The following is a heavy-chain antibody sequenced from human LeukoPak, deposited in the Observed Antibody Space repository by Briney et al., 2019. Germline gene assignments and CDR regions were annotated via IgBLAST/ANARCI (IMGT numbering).Heavy chain of an antibody. J-gene: IGHJ3*02. CDR3: ARGSYSSGCCAFDI. V-gene: IGHV3-23*01. CDR2: ISASGGST. CDR1: GFTFSSYA. D-gene: IGHD6-19*01. Sequence: PGGSLRLSCAASGFTFSSYAMSWVRQAPGKGLEWVSAISASGGSTYYADSVKGRFTISRDNSKNTLFLQMNSLRAEDTAVYYCARGSYSSGCCAFDIWGQGTMVTVSS.